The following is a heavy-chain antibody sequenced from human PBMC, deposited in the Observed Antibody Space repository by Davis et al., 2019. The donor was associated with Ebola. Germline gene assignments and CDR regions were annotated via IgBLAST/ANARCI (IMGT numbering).Heavy chain of an antibody. CDR3: AASVAATGVYYYYMDV. V-gene: IGHV3-53*01. CDR1: GFTVSGKS. J-gene: IGHJ6*03. Sequence: GESLKISCVASGFTVSGKSMSWVRQAPGRGLEWVAVINTGGSTSYADFVKCRFTISRITSKNTLFLQNNSLRAEDTAVYYCAASVAATGVYYYYMDVWGQGTTVAVSS. CDR2: INTGGST. D-gene: IGHD7-27*01.